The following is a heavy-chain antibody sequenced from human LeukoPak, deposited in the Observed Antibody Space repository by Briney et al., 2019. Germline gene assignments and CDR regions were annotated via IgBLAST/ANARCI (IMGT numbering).Heavy chain of an antibody. CDR3: ARSDRAFDY. Sequence: GGSLRLSCAASGFTFSKYWMFWLRQDARRGLLWVSRINSDGSDTNYADSVRGRFTISRDNAKNTLYLQMNSLRVEDTAVYYCARSDRAFDYWGQGTLVTVSS. D-gene: IGHD1-14*01. J-gene: IGHJ4*02. CDR1: GFTFSKYW. V-gene: IGHV3-74*01. CDR2: INSDGSDT.